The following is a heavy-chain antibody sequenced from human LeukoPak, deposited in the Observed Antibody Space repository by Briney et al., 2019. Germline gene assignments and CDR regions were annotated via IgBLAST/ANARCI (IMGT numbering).Heavy chain of an antibody. D-gene: IGHD3-10*01. CDR1: GFTFSSYW. CDR3: ARDSQPSGLLWFGGVKDFDY. J-gene: IGHJ4*02. V-gene: IGHV3-7*01. CDR2: IKQDGSEK. Sequence: QAGGSLRLSCAASGFTFSSYWMSWVRQAPGKGLEWVANIKQDGSEKYYVDSVKGRFTISRDNAKNSLYLQMNSLRAEDTAVYYCARDSQPSGLLWFGGVKDFDYWGQGTLVTVSS.